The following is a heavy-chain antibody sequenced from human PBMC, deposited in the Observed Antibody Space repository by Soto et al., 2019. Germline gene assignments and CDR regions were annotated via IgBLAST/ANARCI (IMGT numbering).Heavy chain of an antibody. Sequence: SETLSLTCTVSGGSISSGGYYWSWIRQHPGKGLEWIGYIYYSGSTYYNPSLKSRVTISVDTSKNQFSLKLSSVTAADTAVYYCARGPIAARRRVRMDVWGQGTTVTVSS. CDR1: GGSISSGGYY. V-gene: IGHV4-31*03. D-gene: IGHD6-6*01. CDR2: IYYSGST. J-gene: IGHJ6*02. CDR3: ARGPIAARRRVRMDV.